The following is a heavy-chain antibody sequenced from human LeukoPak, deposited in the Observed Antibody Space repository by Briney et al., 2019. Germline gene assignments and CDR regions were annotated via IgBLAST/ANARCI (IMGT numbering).Heavy chain of an antibody. V-gene: IGHV6-1*01. CDR1: GDXVSSNSAA. CDR2: TYYRSKWYN. D-gene: IGHD3-10*01. Sequence: SQTLSLTCAISGDXVSSNSAAWNWIRQSPSRGLEWPGRTYYRSKWYNDYAVSVKSRITINPDTSKNQFSLQLNSVTPEDTAVYYCAREGLLWFGEFPYYFDYWGQGTLVTVSS. J-gene: IGHJ4*02. CDR3: AREGLLWFGEFPYYFDY.